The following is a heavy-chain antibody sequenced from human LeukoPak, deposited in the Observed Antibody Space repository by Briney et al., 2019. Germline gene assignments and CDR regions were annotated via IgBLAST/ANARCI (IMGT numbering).Heavy chain of an antibody. J-gene: IGHJ4*02. CDR3: AKIHYGSGSYLLDY. Sequence: PGGSLRLSCAASGFTFSSYAMSWVRQAPGKGLEWVSAISGSGGSTYYADSVKGRFTISRDNSKNTLYLQMNSLRAEDTAVYYCAKIHYGSGSYLLDYWGQGTLVTVSS. CDR2: ISGSGGST. D-gene: IGHD3-10*01. CDR1: GFTFSSYA. V-gene: IGHV3-23*01.